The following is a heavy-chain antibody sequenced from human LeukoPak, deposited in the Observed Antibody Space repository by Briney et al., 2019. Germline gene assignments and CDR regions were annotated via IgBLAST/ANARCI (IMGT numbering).Heavy chain of an antibody. CDR1: GGSISSSSYY. CDR2: IYYSGST. Sequence: SETLSLTCTVSGGSISSSSYYWGWIRQPPGKGLEWIGSIYYSGSTYYNPSLKSRVTISVDTSKNQFSLKLSSVTAADTAVYYCASVSSGIVVDYWGQGTLVAVSS. J-gene: IGHJ4*02. D-gene: IGHD6-19*01. V-gene: IGHV4-39*01. CDR3: ASVSSGIVVDY.